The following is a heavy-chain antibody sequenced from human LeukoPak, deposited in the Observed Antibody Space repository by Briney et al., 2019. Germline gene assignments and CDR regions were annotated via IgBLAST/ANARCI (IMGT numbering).Heavy chain of an antibody. V-gene: IGHV3-23*01. Sequence: GGSLRLSCAASGFTFSSYAMSWVREAPGGGVGWVSAITGSGDYTYYAYSVKGRFTLSRDNTKRALYLQMNSRRAEETANYYGARDLGDWSTSQIDYLGQGTLVTLS. CDR1: GFTFSSYA. CDR3: ARDLGDWSTSQIDY. D-gene: IGHD3/OR15-3a*01. CDR2: ITGSGDYT. J-gene: IGHJ4*02.